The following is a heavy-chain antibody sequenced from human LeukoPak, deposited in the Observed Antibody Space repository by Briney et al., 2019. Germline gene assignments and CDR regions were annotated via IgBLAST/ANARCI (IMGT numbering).Heavy chain of an antibody. V-gene: IGHV1-18*01. D-gene: IGHD2-2*02. Sequence: ASVKVSCKASGYTFTSYGISWVRQAPGQGLEWMGWISAYNGNTNYAQKLQGRVTMTTDTSTSTAYMELRSLRSDDTAVYYCARDTYIVVVPAAIPSWYYYMDVWGKGTTVTVS. CDR3: ARDTYIVVVPAAIPSWYYYMDV. J-gene: IGHJ6*03. CDR2: ISAYNGNT. CDR1: GYTFTSYG.